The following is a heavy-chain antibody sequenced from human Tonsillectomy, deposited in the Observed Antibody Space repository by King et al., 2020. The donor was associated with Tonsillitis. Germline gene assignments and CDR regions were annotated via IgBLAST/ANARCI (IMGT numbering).Heavy chain of an antibody. Sequence: QLVESGGGVVQPGRSLRLSCTASGFTFSQFAIHWVRPAPGKGLEWVAVISYDGSTKYYADSVKGRLTISRDNSKSTLYLQMNSLRPEDTAVYYCARAYCSSASCYEGRRYLDSWGQGTLVTVSS. D-gene: IGHD2-2*01. J-gene: IGHJ4*02. CDR3: ARAYCSSASCYEGRRYLDS. CDR2: ISYDGSTK. CDR1: GFTFSQFA. V-gene: IGHV3-30-3*01.